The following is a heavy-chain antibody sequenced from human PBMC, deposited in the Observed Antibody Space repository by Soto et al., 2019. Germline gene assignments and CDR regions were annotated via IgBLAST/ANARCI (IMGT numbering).Heavy chain of an antibody. CDR1: GGSIRSGDYY. CDR3: ARDPTSVDCGGDCHLI. Sequence: SWTLSLTCTVSGGSIRSGDYYWGWIRQPPGKGLEWIGYIYFSGSTYYNPSLKSRVTISVDTSKNQFSLKLSSVTAADTAVYYCARDPTSVDCGGDCHLIWGQGTLVTVSS. J-gene: IGHJ4*02. D-gene: IGHD2-21*02. CDR2: IYFSGST. V-gene: IGHV4-30-4*01.